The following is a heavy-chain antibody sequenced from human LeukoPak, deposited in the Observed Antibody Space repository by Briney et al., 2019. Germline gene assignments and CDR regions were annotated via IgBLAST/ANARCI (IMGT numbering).Heavy chain of an antibody. J-gene: IGHJ4*02. V-gene: IGHV1-46*01. CDR3: ARDQEGFDY. CDR2: IYPRDGST. CDR1: GYTFTSYV. Sequence: ASVKVSCKASGYTFTSYVISWLRQAPGQGLEWMGMIYPRDGSTSYAQKFQGRVTVTRDTSTSTVHMELSGLRSEDTAVYYCARDQEGFDYWGQGTLVTVSS.